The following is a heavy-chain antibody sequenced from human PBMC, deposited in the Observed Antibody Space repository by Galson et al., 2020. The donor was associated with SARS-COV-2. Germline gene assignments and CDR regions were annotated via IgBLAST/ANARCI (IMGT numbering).Heavy chain of an antibody. CDR3: ARDLTWGYSDY. D-gene: IGHD1-26*01. J-gene: IGHJ4*02. CDR1: GDSISSGAFY. CDR2: VHYTGAT. V-gene: IGHV4-39*07. Sequence: SETLSLTCTVSGDSISSGAFYWGWIRQPPGKGLEWIASVHYTGATFYKPSLKSRVTISIDTSNNQFSLKVSSVTAADTAVYYCARDLTWGYSDYWGQGTLVTVSS.